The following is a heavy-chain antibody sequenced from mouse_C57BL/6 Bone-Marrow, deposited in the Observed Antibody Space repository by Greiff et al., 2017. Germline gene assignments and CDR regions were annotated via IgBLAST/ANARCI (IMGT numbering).Heavy chain of an antibody. V-gene: IGHV5-6*01. CDR2: ISSGGSYT. Sequence: EVQGVESGGDLVKPGGSLKLSCAASGFTFSSYGMSWVRPTPDKRLEWVATISSGGSYTYYPDSVKGRFTISRDNAKNTLYLQMSSLKSEDTAMYYCARLKGYFDYWGQGTTLTVSS. CDR3: ARLKGYFDY. D-gene: IGHD1-3*01. CDR1: GFTFSSYG. J-gene: IGHJ2*01.